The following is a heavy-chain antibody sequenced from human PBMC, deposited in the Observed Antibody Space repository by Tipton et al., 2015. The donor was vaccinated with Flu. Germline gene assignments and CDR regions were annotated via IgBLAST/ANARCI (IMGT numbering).Heavy chain of an antibody. CDR1: GFTVSRNY. Sequence: SLRLSCAASGFTVSRNYMTWVRQAPGKGLECVSVIYSGGETYYADSVKGRFTISRDNSKNTLYLLMNSLRAEDTAVYYCARKTDSSGHGDYWGQGTLVTVSS. J-gene: IGHJ4*02. CDR2: IYSGGET. D-gene: IGHD3-22*01. V-gene: IGHV3-66*01. CDR3: ARKTDSSGHGDY.